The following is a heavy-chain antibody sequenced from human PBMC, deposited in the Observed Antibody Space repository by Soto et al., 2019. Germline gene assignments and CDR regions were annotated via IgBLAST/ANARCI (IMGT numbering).Heavy chain of an antibody. J-gene: IGHJ6*02. D-gene: IGHD1-26*01. V-gene: IGHV1-8*01. CDR3: ARAFIGSFNTYYYGMDV. Sequence: ASVKVSCKASGYTFTSYDINWVRQATGQGLEWMGWMNPNSGNTGYAQKFQGRVTMTRNTSISTAYMELSSPRSEDTAVYYCARAFIGSFNTYYYGMDVWGQVTTVTVSS. CDR1: GYTFTSYD. CDR2: MNPNSGNT.